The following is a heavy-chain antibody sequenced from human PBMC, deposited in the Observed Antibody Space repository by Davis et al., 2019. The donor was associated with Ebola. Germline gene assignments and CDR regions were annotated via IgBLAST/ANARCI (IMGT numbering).Heavy chain of an antibody. CDR3: AKEGAWGNWYLDL. Sequence: GESLKISCAVSGFTFRNYGFQWVRQAPGRGLEWVAFIRDDSTTRYYGDSVEGRFTLSRDNFMNTLDLQMNSLRPEDTAVYYCAKEGAWGNWYLDLWGRGTLVTVSS. J-gene: IGHJ2*01. CDR2: IRDDSTTR. V-gene: IGHV3-30*02. CDR1: GFTFRNYG. D-gene: IGHD3-16*01.